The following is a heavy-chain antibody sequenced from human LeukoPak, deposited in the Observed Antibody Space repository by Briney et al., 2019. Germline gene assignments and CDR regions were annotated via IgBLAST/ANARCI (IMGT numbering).Heavy chain of an antibody. Sequence: ASVKVSCKVSGYTLTELSMHWVRQAPGKGLEWMGGFDPVDGETIYAQKFQGRVTMTEDTSTDTAYMEPSSLRSEDTAVYYCATDRILNSGSYSGFDYWGQGTLVTVSS. CDR2: FDPVDGET. CDR1: GYTLTELS. D-gene: IGHD1-26*01. V-gene: IGHV1-24*01. J-gene: IGHJ4*02. CDR3: ATDRILNSGSYSGFDY.